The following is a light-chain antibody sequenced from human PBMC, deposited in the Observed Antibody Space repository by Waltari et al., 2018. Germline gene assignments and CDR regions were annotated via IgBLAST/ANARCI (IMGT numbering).Light chain of an antibody. Sequence: DIQMTQSPSSLSASVGDRVTITCRASQSISNFLNWYQQKPGKAPDLLIYGASTLQSGVPSRFSGGGSGTDFTLTISSLQPEDFATYYCQQSYNSPPTFGQGNKLEIK. CDR2: GAS. CDR1: QSISNF. V-gene: IGKV1-39*01. J-gene: IGKJ2*01. CDR3: QQSYNSPPT.